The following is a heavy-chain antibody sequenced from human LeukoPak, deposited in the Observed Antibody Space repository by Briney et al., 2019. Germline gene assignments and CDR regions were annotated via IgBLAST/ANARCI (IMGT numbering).Heavy chain of an antibody. Sequence: PGGSLRLSCAASGFTFTSYWMSWVRQAPGTGLEWVANIKQDVSEKYYVVSVKGRFTISRDNAEKSLYLQMNSLRAEDTAVYYCARDKMKDGGVAAAGTDYWGQGTLVTVSS. CDR1: GFTFTSYW. CDR3: ARDKMKDGGVAAAGTDY. D-gene: IGHD6-13*01. CDR2: IKQDVSEK. J-gene: IGHJ4*02. V-gene: IGHV3-7*01.